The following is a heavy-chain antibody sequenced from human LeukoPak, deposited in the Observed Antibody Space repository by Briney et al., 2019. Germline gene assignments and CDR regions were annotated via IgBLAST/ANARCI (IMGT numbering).Heavy chain of an antibody. D-gene: IGHD2-21*02. CDR2: IIPIFGTA. CDR3: ATPAAYCGGDCYAYFDY. CDR1: GGTFSSYA. J-gene: IGHJ4*02. Sequence: SVKVSCKASGGTFSSYAIGWVRQAPGQGLEWMGRIIPIFGTANYAQKFQGRVTITTDESTSTAYMELSSLRSEDTAVYYCATPAAYCGGDCYAYFDYWGQGTLVTVSS. V-gene: IGHV1-69*05.